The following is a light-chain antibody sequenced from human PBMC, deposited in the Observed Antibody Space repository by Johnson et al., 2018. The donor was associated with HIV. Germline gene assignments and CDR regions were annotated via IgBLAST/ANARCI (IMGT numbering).Light chain of an antibody. Sequence: QFVLTQPPSVSAAPGQTVNISCSGNVSNIESYFVSWYQQLPGTAPTLLIYADNKRPSGISDRFAESKSGATATLGITGLQTGDEADYYFGTWGIRLSAFYVVGTGTKVT. CDR3: GTWGIRLSAFYV. V-gene: IGLV1-51*02. CDR2: ADN. CDR1: VSNIESYF. J-gene: IGLJ1*01.